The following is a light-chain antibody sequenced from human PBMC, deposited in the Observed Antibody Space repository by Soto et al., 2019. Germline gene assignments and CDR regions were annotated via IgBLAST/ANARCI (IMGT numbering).Light chain of an antibody. V-gene: IGLV1-47*01. CDR2: RNN. Sequence: QSVLTQPPSASGTPGQRVTLSCSGSRSNLGSNSVYWHQQLPGTAPKLLIYRNNQRPSGVPDRFSDSKSGTSASLAISGLRSEDEADYYCAAWDDSLSAYVFGTGTKVTVL. CDR1: RSNLGSNS. J-gene: IGLJ1*01. CDR3: AAWDDSLSAYV.